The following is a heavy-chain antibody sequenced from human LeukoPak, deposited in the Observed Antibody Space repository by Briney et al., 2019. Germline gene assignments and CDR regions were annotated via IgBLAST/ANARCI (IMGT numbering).Heavy chain of an antibody. CDR1: GYTFTSYY. D-gene: IGHD5-18*01. CDR3: ARGEIQLWSFDY. J-gene: IGHJ4*02. CDR2: INPSGGST. Sequence: VASVKVSCKASGYTFTSYYMHWVRQAPGHGREWMGIINPSGGSTSYAQKFQGRVTMTRDTSTSTVYMELSSLRSEDTAVYYCARGEIQLWSFDYWGQGTLVTVSS. V-gene: IGHV1-46*01.